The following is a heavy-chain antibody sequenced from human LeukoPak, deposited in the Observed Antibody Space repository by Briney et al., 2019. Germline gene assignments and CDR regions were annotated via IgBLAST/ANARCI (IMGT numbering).Heavy chain of an antibody. J-gene: IGHJ6*03. CDR1: GGTFSSYA. CDR3: ARGGRGYSYGQYYYYYMDV. CDR2: IIPIFGTA. Sequence: GASVKVSCKASGGTFSSYAISWVRQAPGQGLEWMGGIIPIFGTANYAQKFQGRVTITTDESTSTAYMELSSLRSEDTAVYYCARGGRGYSYGQYYYYYMDVWGKGTTVTVSS. D-gene: IGHD5-18*01. V-gene: IGHV1-69*05.